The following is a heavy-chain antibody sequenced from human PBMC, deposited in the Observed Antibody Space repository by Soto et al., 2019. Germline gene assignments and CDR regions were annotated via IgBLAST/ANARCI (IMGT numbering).Heavy chain of an antibody. CDR1: GFTFSPYS. V-gene: IGHV3-23*01. CDR3: ASSSYYDAFDM. CDR2: INAGFRT. Sequence: PGGSLRLSCAASGFTFSPYSMTWVRQAPGKGLEWVSTINAGFRTDYADSVRGRFSISRDNSRNTHYLQMDSLRAEDTAIYFCASSSYYDAFDMWGQGTRVTVSS. D-gene: IGHD6-6*01. J-gene: IGHJ3*02.